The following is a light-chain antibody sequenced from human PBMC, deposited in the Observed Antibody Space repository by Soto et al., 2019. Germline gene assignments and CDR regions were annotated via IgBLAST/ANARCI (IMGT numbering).Light chain of an antibody. CDR1: QSVLYSSNNKNY. CDR3: QQYYSSPVT. CDR2: WAS. Sequence: DIVMTQPPDSLAVSLGERATINCKSSQSVLYSSNNKNYLAWYQQKPGQPPKLLIYWASTRESGVPDRFSGSGSGTDFTLTISSLQAEDVAVYYCQQYYSSPVTFGGGTKVENK. V-gene: IGKV4-1*01. J-gene: IGKJ4*01.